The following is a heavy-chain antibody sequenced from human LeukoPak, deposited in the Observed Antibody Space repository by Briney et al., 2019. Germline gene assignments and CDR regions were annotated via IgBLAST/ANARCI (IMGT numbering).Heavy chain of an antibody. CDR3: ARGPRKGDYYDDMDV. J-gene: IGHJ6*03. D-gene: IGHD1-14*01. Sequence: GGSLTLSCAASGFTFSSYAMSWVRHAPGKGLEWVSSISSSSSYIYYADSVKGSFTISRDNAKNSLYLQMNSLRAEDTAVYYCARGPRKGDYYDDMDVWGKGTTVTVSS. CDR2: ISSSSSYI. CDR1: GFTFSSYA. V-gene: IGHV3-21*01.